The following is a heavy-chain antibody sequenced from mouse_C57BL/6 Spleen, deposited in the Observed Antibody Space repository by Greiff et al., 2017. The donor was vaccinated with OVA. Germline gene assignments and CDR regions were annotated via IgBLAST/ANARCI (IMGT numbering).Heavy chain of an antibody. J-gene: IGHJ2*01. Sequence: VQLQQSGAELVKPGASVKLSCTASGFNIKDYYMHWVKQRTEQGLEWIGRIDPEDGETKYASKFQGKATITADTSSNTAYLQLSSLTSEDTAVYYCARSRTGTGVEDYWGQGTTLTVSS. D-gene: IGHD4-1*01. CDR3: ARSRTGTGVEDY. CDR2: IDPEDGET. V-gene: IGHV14-2*01. CDR1: GFNIKDYY.